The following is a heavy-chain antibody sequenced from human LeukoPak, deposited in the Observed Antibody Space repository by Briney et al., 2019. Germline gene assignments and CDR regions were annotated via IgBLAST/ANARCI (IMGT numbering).Heavy chain of an antibody. D-gene: IGHD3-16*01. V-gene: IGHV3-15*07. CDR1: GGSISSSNW. J-gene: IGHJ4*02. CDR2: IRTKSDGETV. CDR3: ATPALGRRLYYYDY. Sequence: PSETLSLTCAVSGGSISSSNWWSWVRQAPGKGLEWVGRIRTKSDGETVDYAAPVKGRFTISRDDSKNTLFLQMNSLKTEDTAVYYCATPALGRRLYYYDYWGQGTLVTVSP.